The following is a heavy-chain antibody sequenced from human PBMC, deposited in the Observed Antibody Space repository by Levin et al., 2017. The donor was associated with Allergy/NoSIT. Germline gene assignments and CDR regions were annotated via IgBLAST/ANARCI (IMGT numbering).Heavy chain of an antibody. CDR1: GGSISTGDHY. CDR2: IYYSGST. CDR3: ARDNSGYGLFDY. D-gene: IGHD5-12*01. V-gene: IGHV4-30-4*01. Sequence: PSETLSLTCTVSGGSISTGDHYWSWIRQPPGKGLEWIGYIYYSGSTHYNPSLKSRITISLDTSKNHFSLRLSSVTAADTAVYYCARDNSGYGLFDYWGQGTLVAVSS. J-gene: IGHJ4*02.